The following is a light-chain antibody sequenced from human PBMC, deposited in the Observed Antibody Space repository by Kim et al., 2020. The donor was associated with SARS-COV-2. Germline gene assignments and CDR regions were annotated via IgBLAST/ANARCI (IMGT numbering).Light chain of an antibody. CDR1: NIGSKS. CDR3: QVWDSSSDHRV. CDR2: YGS. Sequence: APRTAGRINRGGNNIGSKSVHWYQQKPGQAPVLVIFYGSDRPSGIPERFSGSNSGNTASLTISRVEAGDEADYYCQVWDSSSDHRVFGGGTQLTVL. V-gene: IGLV3-21*04. J-gene: IGLJ3*02.